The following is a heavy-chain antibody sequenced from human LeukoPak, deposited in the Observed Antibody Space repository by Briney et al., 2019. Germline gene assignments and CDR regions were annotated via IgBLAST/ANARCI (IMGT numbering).Heavy chain of an antibody. D-gene: IGHD1-26*01. CDR2: ITSSGTYI. Sequence: GGSLRLSCATSGFTFNNYNMNWVRQAPGRALEWVSSITSSGTYIFYADSVKGRFTISRDNAKNSLYLQMNSLGPEDTAVYYCARNPYSGNYGNYYYYMDVWGKGTTVTISS. V-gene: IGHV3-21*01. CDR3: ARNPYSGNYGNYYYYMDV. CDR1: GFTFNNYN. J-gene: IGHJ6*03.